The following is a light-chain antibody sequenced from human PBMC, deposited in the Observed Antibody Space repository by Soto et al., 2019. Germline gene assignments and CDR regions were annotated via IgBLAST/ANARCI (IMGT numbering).Light chain of an antibody. CDR3: MIWHSSAWV. CDR1: SGSNVGTYR. J-gene: IGLJ3*02. V-gene: IGLV5-45*03. CDR2: YKSDSDK. Sequence: QPVLTQPSSLSASPGASASLTCTLRSGSNVGTYRIYWYQQKPGSPPQYLLRYKSDSDKQQGSGVPSRFSGSKDASANAGILLISGLQSEDEADYYCMIWHSSAWVFGGGTKLTVL.